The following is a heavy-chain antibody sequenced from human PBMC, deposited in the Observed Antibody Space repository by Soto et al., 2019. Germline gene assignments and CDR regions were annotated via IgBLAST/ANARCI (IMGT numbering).Heavy chain of an antibody. CDR2: IIPIFGTA. V-gene: IGHV1-69*12. J-gene: IGHJ5*02. CDR1: GGTFSSYA. CDR3: ARRGPWGTYGGYYSWFDP. Sequence: QVQLVQSGAEVKKPGSSVKVSCKASGGTFSSYAISWVRQAPGQGLEWMGGIIPIFGTANYAQKFQGRVTITADESTSAXCMEMSSLRSEDTAVYYWARRGPWGTYGGYYSWFDPWGQGTLVTVS. D-gene: IGHD5-12*01.